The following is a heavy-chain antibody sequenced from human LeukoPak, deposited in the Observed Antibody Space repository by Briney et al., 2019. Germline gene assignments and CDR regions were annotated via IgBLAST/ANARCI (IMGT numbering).Heavy chain of an antibody. D-gene: IGHD3-22*01. J-gene: IGHJ5*02. CDR2: IIPIVGKA. V-gene: IGHV1-69*05. CDR3: AGSGYYTGKSHWFDP. CDR1: GGTFSSYA. Sequence: SVKVSCKASGGTFSSYAISWVRQAPGQGLEWMGGIIPIVGKANYAQKFQGRVTITTDESTSTAYMELSSLRSEDTAVYYCAGSGYYTGKSHWFDPWGQGTLVTVSS.